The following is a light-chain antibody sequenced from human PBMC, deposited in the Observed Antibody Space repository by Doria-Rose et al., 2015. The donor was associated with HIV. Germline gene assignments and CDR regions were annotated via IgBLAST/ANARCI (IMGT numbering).Light chain of an antibody. CDR2: DGS. Sequence: TRSPGTLSLSPGERATLSCRASQSFSSTYLACYQQKPGQAPSLLIYDGSTRATGIPDRFSASGSGTDFTLTINRLEPEDFALYYCHQYGTSWTFGQGTKVEI. V-gene: IGKV3-20*01. CDR3: HQYGTSWT. J-gene: IGKJ1*01. CDR1: QSFSSTY.